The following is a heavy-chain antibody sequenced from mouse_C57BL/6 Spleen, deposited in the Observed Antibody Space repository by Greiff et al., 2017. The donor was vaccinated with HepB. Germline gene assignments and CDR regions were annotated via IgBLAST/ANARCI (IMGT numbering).Heavy chain of an antibody. CDR3: AKQCYLLLDYAMDY. V-gene: IGHV2-3*01. Sequence: VMLVESGPGLVAPSQSLSITCTVSGFSLTSYGVSWVRQPPGKGLEWLGVIWGDGSTNYHSALISKLSISKDNTKSQAFLTLNSLQNDETATYYCAKQCYLLLDYAMDYWGQGTSVTVSS. CDR2: IWGDGST. J-gene: IGHJ4*01. CDR1: GFSLTSYG. D-gene: IGHD1-1*01.